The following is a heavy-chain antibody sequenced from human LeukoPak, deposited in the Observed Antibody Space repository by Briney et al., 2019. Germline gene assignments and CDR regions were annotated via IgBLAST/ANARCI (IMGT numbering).Heavy chain of an antibody. Sequence: PGGSLRLSCAASGFTVSSNYMSWVRQAPGKGLECVSVIYSDGTTYYADSVKGRFTISIDKSKNTLYLQMNILRAEDTAVYYCAVYYYGSGSQKRYYYYMDVWGKGTTVTVSS. D-gene: IGHD3-10*01. J-gene: IGHJ6*03. V-gene: IGHV3-53*01. CDR1: GFTVSSNY. CDR3: AVYYYGSGSQKRYYYYMDV. CDR2: IYSDGTT.